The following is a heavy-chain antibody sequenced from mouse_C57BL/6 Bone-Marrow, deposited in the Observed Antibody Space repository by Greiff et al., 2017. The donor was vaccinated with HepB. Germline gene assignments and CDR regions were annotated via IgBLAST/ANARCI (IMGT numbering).Heavy chain of an antibody. CDR2: IRLKSDNYAT. Sequence: DVKLVESGGGLVQPGGSMKLSCVASGFTFSNYWMNWVRQSPEKGLEWVAQIRLKSDNYATHYAESVKGRFTISRDDSKSSVYLQMNNLRAEDTGIYYCWGNSAWFAYWGQGTLVTVSA. V-gene: IGHV6-3*01. J-gene: IGHJ3*01. CDR3: WGNSAWFAY. CDR1: GFTFSNYW. D-gene: IGHD2-1*01.